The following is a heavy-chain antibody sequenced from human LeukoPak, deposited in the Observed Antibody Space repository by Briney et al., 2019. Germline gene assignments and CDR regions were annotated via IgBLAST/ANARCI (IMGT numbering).Heavy chain of an antibody. CDR1: GFTFSSYE. D-gene: IGHD6-13*01. Sequence: GGSLRLSCAAPGFTFSSYEMNWARQAPGKGLEWVSYISNSGSTMYYADSVKGRFTISRDNAKNSLNLQMNSLRAEDTAVYYCARRPAAGYFYDMDVWGQGTTVTVSS. CDR3: ARRPAAGYFYDMDV. V-gene: IGHV3-48*03. CDR2: ISNSGSTM. J-gene: IGHJ6*02.